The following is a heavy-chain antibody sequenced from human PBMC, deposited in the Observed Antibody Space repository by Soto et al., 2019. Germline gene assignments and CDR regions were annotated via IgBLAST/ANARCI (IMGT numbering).Heavy chain of an antibody. D-gene: IGHD4-17*01. CDR1: GGSFSGYY. Sequence: SETLSLTCAVYGGSFSGYYWTWIRQPPGKGLEWIGYIYYSGSTNYNPSLKSRVTISADTSKNQFSLKLSSVTAADTAVYYCARATVTPGGNYFDYWGQGTLVTGSS. V-gene: IGHV4-59*01. CDR3: ARATVTPGGNYFDY. CDR2: IYYSGST. J-gene: IGHJ4*02.